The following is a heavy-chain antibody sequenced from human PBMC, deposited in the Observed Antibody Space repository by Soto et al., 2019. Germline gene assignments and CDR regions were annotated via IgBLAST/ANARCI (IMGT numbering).Heavy chain of an antibody. CDR1: GGSISSNY. V-gene: IGHV4-59*01. D-gene: IGHD6-13*01. J-gene: IGHJ5*02. Sequence: SETLSLTCTVSGGSISSNYWTWIRQPPGKGLEWIGYVYNSGSTNYNPSLNSRLTISEDTSNSQSSLKANSMTAADTAVYSCARYRREAVAGYTLDTWGQGILVTVS. CDR3: ARYRREAVAGYTLDT. CDR2: VYNSGST.